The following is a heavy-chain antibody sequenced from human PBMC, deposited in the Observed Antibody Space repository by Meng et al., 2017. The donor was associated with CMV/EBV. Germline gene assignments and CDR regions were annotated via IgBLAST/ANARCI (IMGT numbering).Heavy chain of an antibody. CDR2: IDSDRSST. J-gene: IGHJ4*02. D-gene: IGHD2-2*01. CDR1: GFTFSSHW. V-gene: IGHV3-74*01. Sequence: GEFLKILCAAPGFTFSSHWMHWVRQVSGKGLVWVSRIDSDRSSTSYADYVKGRFTISRDNAKNALYLQMNNLRTEDTAVYYCARVRVVPATKGHFDYWGQGTLVTVSS. CDR3: ARVRVVPATKGHFDY.